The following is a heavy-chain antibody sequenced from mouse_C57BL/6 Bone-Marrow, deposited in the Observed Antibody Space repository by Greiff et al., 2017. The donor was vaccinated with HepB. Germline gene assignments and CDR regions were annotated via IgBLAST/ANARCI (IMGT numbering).Heavy chain of an antibody. J-gene: IGHJ3*01. Sequence: EVQLQTSGPGLVKPSQSLSLTCSVTGYPITSGYYWNWIRQFPGNKLEWMGYISYDGSNNYNPSLKNRISITRDTSKNQFFLKLNSVTTEDTATYYCASTYWFAYWGQGTLVTVSA. V-gene: IGHV3-6*01. CDR1: GYPITSGYY. CDR2: ISYDGSN. CDR3: ASTYWFAY.